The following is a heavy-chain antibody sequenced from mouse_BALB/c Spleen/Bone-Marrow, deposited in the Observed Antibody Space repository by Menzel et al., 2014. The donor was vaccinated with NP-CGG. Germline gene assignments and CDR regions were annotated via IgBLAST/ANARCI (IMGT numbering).Heavy chain of an antibody. Sequence: EVKLVESGGGLVQPGGSLRLSCATSGFTFTDYYMSWVRQPPGKALEWLGFIRNKANGYTTEYSASVKGRFTISRENSQSILYLQMNTLRAEDSATYYCATGWFAYWGKGTLVTVSA. J-gene: IGHJ3*01. V-gene: IGHV7-3*02. CDR1: GFTFTDYY. CDR2: IRNKANGYTT. CDR3: ATGWFAY.